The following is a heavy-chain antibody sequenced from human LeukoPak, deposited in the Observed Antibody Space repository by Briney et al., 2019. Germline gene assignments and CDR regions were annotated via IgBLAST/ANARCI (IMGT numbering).Heavy chain of an antibody. CDR2: IWYDGSNK. D-gene: IGHD4-11*01. J-gene: IGHJ6*02. CDR3: AKATVTTRDYYYGMDV. CDR1: GFTFSSYG. Sequence: GRSLRLSCAASGFTFSSYGMHWVRQAPGKGLEWVAVIWYDGSNKYYADSVKGRFTISRDNSKNTLYLQMNSLRAEDTAVYYCAKATVTTRDYYYGMDVWGQGTTVTVSS. V-gene: IGHV3-33*06.